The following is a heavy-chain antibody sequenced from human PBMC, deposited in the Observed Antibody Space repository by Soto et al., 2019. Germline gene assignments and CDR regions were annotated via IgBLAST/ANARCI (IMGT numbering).Heavy chain of an antibody. CDR1: DGSISTYDC. J-gene: IGHJ4*02. D-gene: IGHD3-3*01. CDR2: MFHSGGA. CDR3: ATGNVDSMLEY. Sequence: SETLSLTCVVSDGSISTYDCWTWVRQPPGKGLEWIGKMFHSGGADYSPSLKSRVTISADSSKNHFSLRLTAVTAADTAVYHCATGNVDSMLEYWGQGTQVT. V-gene: IGHV4-4*02.